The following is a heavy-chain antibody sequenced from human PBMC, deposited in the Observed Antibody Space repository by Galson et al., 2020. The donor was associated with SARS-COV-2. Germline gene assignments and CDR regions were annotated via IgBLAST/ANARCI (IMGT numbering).Heavy chain of an antibody. Sequence: SETLSLTCAVYGGSFSGYYWSWIRQPPGKGLEWLGEINHSGSTSYNPSLESRVTISVDTSKNQFSLKLRSVTAADTAVYYCARVDYYGSGSPPWGQGTLVTVSS. CDR2: INHSGST. D-gene: IGHD3-10*01. CDR1: GGSFSGYY. V-gene: IGHV4-34*01. CDR3: ARVDYYGSGSPP. J-gene: IGHJ5*02.